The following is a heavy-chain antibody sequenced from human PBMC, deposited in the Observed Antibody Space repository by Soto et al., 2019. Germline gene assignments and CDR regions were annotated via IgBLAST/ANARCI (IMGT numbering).Heavy chain of an antibody. V-gene: IGHV4-59*01. CDR1: GGSISSYY. J-gene: IGHJ3*02. D-gene: IGHD3-16*01. CDR2: IYYSGST. CDR3: ARVIGGGNDAFDI. Sequence: SETLSLTCTVSGGSISSYYWSWIRQPPGKGLEWIGYIYYSGSTNYNPSLKSRVTISVDTSKNQFSLKLSSVTAADTAVYYCARVIGGGNDAFDIWGQGTMVTVSS.